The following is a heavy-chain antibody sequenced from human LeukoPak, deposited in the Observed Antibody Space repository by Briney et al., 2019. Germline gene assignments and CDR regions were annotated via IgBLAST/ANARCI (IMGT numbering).Heavy chain of an antibody. Sequence: PSETLSLTCTVSGASISNYYWSWIRQPPGKGLEWIGYIFYSGSTNYNPSLKSRVTISLATSKNQFSLQLRSVTAADTAVYYCARFTTVVPAFWYFDLWGRGTLVTGSS. J-gene: IGHJ2*01. D-gene: IGHD4-23*01. V-gene: IGHV4-59*08. CDR3: ARFTTVVPAFWYFDL. CDR1: GASISNYY. CDR2: IFYSGST.